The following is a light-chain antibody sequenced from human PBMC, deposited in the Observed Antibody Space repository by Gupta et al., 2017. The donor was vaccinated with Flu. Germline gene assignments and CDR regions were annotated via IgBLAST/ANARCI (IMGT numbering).Light chain of an antibody. CDR3: RKWDSRTCV. CDR1: KLGNNY. J-gene: IGLJ2*01. V-gene: IGLV3-1*01. Sequence: SPGQTASITCSGDKLGNNYVSWYQQKPGQSLVLGSYQDTKRPSGIPERFSGSNSANTVTMXIXGTQAMXESYFYCRKWDSRTCVFGGGTKLTVL. CDR2: QDT.